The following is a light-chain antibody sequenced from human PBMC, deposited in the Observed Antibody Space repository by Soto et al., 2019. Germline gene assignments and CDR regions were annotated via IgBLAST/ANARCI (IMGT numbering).Light chain of an antibody. Sequence: EIVLTQSPGTLSLSPGERATLSCRASQSVSSSYLAWYQQKPGQAPRLLIYGVSSRATGIPDRFSGSGAGTDLTLTISRLEPEDFAVYYCQQFSSYPLTFGGGTKVDIK. J-gene: IGKJ4*01. V-gene: IGKV3-20*01. CDR2: GVS. CDR1: QSVSSSY. CDR3: QQFSSYPLT.